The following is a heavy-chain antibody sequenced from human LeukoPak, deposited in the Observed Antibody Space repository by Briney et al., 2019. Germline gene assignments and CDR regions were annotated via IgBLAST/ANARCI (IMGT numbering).Heavy chain of an antibody. D-gene: IGHD6-6*01. CDR3: ARAGAAQPYYFDY. J-gene: IGHJ4*02. CDR2: IYYTGST. Sequence: SETLSLTCTVSGGSISSSGYYWGWIRQPPGKGLEWIGSIYYTGSTYYNPSLKSRVTISVDTSKNQFSLKLSSVTAADTAVYYCARAGAAQPYYFDYWGQGTLVTVSS. V-gene: IGHV4-39*07. CDR1: GGSISSSGYY.